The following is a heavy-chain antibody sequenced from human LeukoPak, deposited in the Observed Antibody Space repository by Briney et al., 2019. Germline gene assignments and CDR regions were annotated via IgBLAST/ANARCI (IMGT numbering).Heavy chain of an antibody. V-gene: IGHV3-9*03. D-gene: IGHD2-2*01. CDR2: ISWNSGSI. J-gene: IGHJ4*02. CDR1: GFTFDDYA. CDR3: AKGYCSSTSCYPFDY. Sequence: GGSLRLSCAASGFTFDDYAMHWVRQAPGKGLEWVSGISWNSGSIGYADSVKGRFTISRDNVKNSLYLQMNSLRAEDMALYYCAKGYCSSTSCYPFDYWGQGTLVTVSS.